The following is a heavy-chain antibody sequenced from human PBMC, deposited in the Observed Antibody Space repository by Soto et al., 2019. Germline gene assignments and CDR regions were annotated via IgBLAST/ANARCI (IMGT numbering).Heavy chain of an antibody. CDR1: GGSSISLNW. CDR2: IYHSGST. J-gene: IGHJ5*02. D-gene: IGHD6-19*01. Sequence: LVTTSLRWDVAGGSSISLNWLSWIRQPPGKVLEWIGEIYHSGSTNYNPSLKSRVTISVDKSKNQFSLKLSSVTAADTAVYYCARRVGSPSGIGVAWYRFDPWGQGTLVTVSS. V-gene: IGHV4-4*02. CDR3: ARRVGSPSGIGVAWYRFDP.